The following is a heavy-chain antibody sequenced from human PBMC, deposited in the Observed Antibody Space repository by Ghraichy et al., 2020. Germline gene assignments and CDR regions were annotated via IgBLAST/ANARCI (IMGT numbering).Heavy chain of an antibody. CDR1: GFTFTSYS. D-gene: IGHD3-16*01. J-gene: IGHJ4*02. Sequence: GESLNISCAASGFTFTSYSLNWVRQAPGKGLEWLSSIWSNGIYADSVKGRFIISRDNAKNSLYLQMNSLRDEDTAVYYCVRDHSWAFDYWGQGILVTVSS. CDR2: IWSNGI. V-gene: IGHV3-48*02. CDR3: VRDHSWAFDY.